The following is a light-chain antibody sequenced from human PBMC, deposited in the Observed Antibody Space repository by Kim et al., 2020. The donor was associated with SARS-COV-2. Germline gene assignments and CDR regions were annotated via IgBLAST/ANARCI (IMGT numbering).Light chain of an antibody. J-gene: IGKJ1*01. CDR3: QKCDSAPWT. CDR2: AAS. CDR1: QDISNY. V-gene: IGKV1-27*01. Sequence: AFVGDRVTNTCRASQDISNYLPCFQLQPGKDPMLLIYAASAWQPDVPSQFSGHGSGTDFTLTVTSLQPEDVATYYCQKCDSAPWTFGQGTKVEIK.